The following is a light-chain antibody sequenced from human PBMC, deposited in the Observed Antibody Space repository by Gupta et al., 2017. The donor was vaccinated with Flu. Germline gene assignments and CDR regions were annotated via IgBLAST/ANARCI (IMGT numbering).Light chain of an antibody. Sequence: PATLSASVGDRVSVTCLASQTISSWLAWYQDKPGKAPKVLIYKASNLESGVPSRLSGSGSGTELTVIISSLQPDDFATYCCLQDNEYPRTFGQGTKLEIK. CDR3: LQDNEYPRT. CDR2: KAS. V-gene: IGKV1-5*03. J-gene: IGKJ2*01. CDR1: QTISSW.